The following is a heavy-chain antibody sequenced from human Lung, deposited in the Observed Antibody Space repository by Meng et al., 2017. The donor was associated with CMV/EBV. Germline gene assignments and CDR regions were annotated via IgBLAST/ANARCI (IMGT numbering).Heavy chain of an antibody. CDR2: IYYTGST. Sequence: QLQLQESGPGLFKPSQTLSLTCTVSGGSIGSGGYYWSWIRQHPGKGLEWIGYIYYTGSTFYNPSLKSRVTISVDTSKNQFSLKLIPATAADTAVYYCAREAGRDGYATPKFDYWGQGTLVTVSS. D-gene: IGHD5-24*01. CDR1: GGSIGSGGYY. J-gene: IGHJ4*02. V-gene: IGHV4-31*03. CDR3: AREAGRDGYATPKFDY.